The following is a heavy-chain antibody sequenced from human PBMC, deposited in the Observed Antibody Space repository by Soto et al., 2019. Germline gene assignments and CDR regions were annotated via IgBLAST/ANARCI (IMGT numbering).Heavy chain of an antibody. CDR2: IGASGDNT. V-gene: IGHV3-23*01. D-gene: IGHD2-15*01. J-gene: IGHJ6*02. CDR1: GFTFNRFA. CDR3: AKLGYCSGGTCYLDYYNGLDV. Sequence: GGSLRLSCAAPGFTFNRFAMIWVRQAPGKGLEWVSTIGASGDNTFYADSVKGRFTISRDNSGDTLFLQMNRLRAEDTALYYCAKLGYCSGGTCYLDYYNGLDVWGQGTTVTVSS.